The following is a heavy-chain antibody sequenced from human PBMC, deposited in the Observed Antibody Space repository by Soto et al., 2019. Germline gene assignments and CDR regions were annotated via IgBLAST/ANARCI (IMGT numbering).Heavy chain of an antibody. D-gene: IGHD2-15*01. V-gene: IGHV4-59*01. CDR2: IYYSGST. CDR3: ARWAGYLGYCSGGSCYGFDY. Sequence: SETLSLTCTVSGGSISSYYWSWIRQPPGKGLEWIGYIYYSGSTNYNPSLKSRVTISVDTSKNQFSLKLSSVTAADTAVYYCARWAGYLGYCSGGSCYGFDYWGQGTLVTVSS. J-gene: IGHJ4*02. CDR1: GGSISSYY.